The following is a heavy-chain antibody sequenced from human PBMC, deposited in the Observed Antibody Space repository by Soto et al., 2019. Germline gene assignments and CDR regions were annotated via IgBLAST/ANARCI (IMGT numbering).Heavy chain of an antibody. CDR3: ASGKEGYYDSSGYYYGG. V-gene: IGHV3-23*01. D-gene: IGHD3-22*01. CDR1: GFTFSSYA. Sequence: GGSLRLSCAASGFTFSSYAMSWVRQAPGKGLEWVSAISGSGGSTYYADSVKGRFTISRDNSKNTLYLQMNSLRAEDTAVYYCASGKEGYYDSSGYYYGGWGQGTLVTVSS. J-gene: IGHJ4*02. CDR2: ISGSGGST.